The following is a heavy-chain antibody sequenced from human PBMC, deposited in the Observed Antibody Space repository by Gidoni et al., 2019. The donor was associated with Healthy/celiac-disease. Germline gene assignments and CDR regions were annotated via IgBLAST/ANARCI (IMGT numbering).Heavy chain of an antibody. J-gene: IGHJ4*02. V-gene: IGHV4-39*01. Sequence: QLQLQESGPGLVKPSETLSLTCPVPGGSISSSSYYWGGIRLPPGKGLEWIGSIYYSGSTYYNPSLKSRVTISVDTSKNQFSLKLSSVTAADTAVYYCASGGDEYYYDSSGYFDYWGQGTLVTVSS. CDR2: IYYSGST. D-gene: IGHD3-22*01. CDR3: ASGGDEYYYDSSGYFDY. CDR1: GGSISSSSYY.